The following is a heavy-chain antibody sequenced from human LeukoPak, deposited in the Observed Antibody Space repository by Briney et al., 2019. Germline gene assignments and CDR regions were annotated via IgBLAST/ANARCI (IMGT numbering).Heavy chain of an antibody. CDR1: GFTFSDLY. D-gene: IGHD2/OR15-2a*01. Sequence: PGGSLRLSCAPSGFTFSDLYMDWVRQVPGQGLEWVGRSANKGRSYTTMYAASVIGRFTVSRDESKNSLYLQMDSLRTEDTAVYYCVRRFNSFDVWGQGTMVIVSS. CDR3: VRRFNSFDV. CDR2: SANKGRSYTT. V-gene: IGHV3-72*01. J-gene: IGHJ3*01.